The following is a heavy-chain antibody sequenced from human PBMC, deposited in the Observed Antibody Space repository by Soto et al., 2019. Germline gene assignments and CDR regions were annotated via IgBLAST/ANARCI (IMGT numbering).Heavy chain of an antibody. CDR1: GYTFTGYA. V-gene: IGHV1-3*05. CDR3: ARAVAVRAHFDY. Sequence: QVQLVQSGAEEKKPGASVKVSCKASGYTFTGYAMHWVRQAPGQRLEWMGWINAGNGNTKYSQKFQGRVTITRDTSASTAYMELSSLRSEDTAVYDCARAVAVRAHFDYWGKRTLVTVSS. J-gene: IGHJ4*02. D-gene: IGHD2-2*01. CDR2: INAGNGNT.